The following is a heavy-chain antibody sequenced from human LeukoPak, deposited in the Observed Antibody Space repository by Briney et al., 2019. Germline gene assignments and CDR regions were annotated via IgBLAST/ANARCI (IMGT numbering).Heavy chain of an antibody. J-gene: IGHJ6*03. CDR3: ARGGAFRYYYYYMDV. Sequence: SETLSLTCAVYGGSFSGYYWSWIRQPPGKGLEWIGEINHSGSTNYNPSLKSRVTISLDTSKNQFSLKLSSVTAADAAVYYCARGGAFRYYYYYMDVWGKGTTVTVSS. D-gene: IGHD2/OR15-2a*01. CDR2: INHSGST. CDR1: GGSFSGYY. V-gene: IGHV4-34*01.